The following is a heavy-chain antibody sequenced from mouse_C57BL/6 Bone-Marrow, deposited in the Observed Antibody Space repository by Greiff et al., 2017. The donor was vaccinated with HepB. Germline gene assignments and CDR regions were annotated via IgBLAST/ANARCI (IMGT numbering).Heavy chain of an antibody. CDR1: GFTFSSYA. V-gene: IGHV5-4*01. CDR3: AREGGGDRYFDV. CDR2: ISDGGSYT. D-gene: IGHD3-3*01. Sequence: DVQLQESGGGLVKPGGSLKLSCAASGFTFSSYAMSWVRQTPEKRLEWVATISDGGSYTYYPDNVKGRFTISRDNAKNNLYLQMSHLKSEDTAMYYCAREGGGDRYFDVWGTGTTVTVSS. J-gene: IGHJ1*03.